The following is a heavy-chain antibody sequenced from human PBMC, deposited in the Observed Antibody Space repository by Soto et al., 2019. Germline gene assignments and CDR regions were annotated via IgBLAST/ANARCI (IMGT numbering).Heavy chain of an antibody. CDR2: ISYDGSNK. Sequence: GGSLRLSCAASGFTFSSYGMHWVRQAPGKGLEWVAVISYDGSNKYYADSVKGRFTISRDNSKNTLYLQMYSLRAEDTAVYYCAKDQWLWSSSSDFDYWGQGTLVTVSS. J-gene: IGHJ4*02. CDR3: AKDQWLWSSSSDFDY. CDR1: GFTFSSYG. D-gene: IGHD6-6*01. V-gene: IGHV3-30*18.